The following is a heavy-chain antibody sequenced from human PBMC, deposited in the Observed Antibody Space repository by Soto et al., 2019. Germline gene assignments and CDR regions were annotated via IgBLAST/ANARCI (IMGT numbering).Heavy chain of an antibody. CDR3: ARLIGNSWLDS. CDR2: TYYRSNWYT. D-gene: IGHD2-8*01. V-gene: IGHV6-1*01. Sequence: SQTLSLTYAISGCSVSSNSPPCVWISQSPPRGLEWLGRTYYRSNWYTDYAVSVKGRITISPDTSNNQLSLQLNSVTPDDTAVYYCARLIGNSWLDSWGQGTLVTVSS. J-gene: IGHJ5*01. CDR1: GCSVSSNSPP.